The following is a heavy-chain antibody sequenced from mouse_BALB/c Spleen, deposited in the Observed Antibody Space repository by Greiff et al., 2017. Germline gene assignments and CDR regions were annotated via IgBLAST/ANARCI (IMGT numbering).Heavy chain of an antibody. CDR2: IDPNSGGT. CDR1: GYTFTSYW. V-gene: IGHV1-62-3*01. D-gene: IGHD2-4*01. CDR3: TGITTRDYYAMDY. J-gene: IGHJ4*01. Sequence: QVHVKQPGAELVKPGASVKLSCKASGYTFTSYWMHWVKQRPGRGLEWIGRIDPNSGGTKYNEKFKSKATLTVDKPSSTAYMQLSSLTSEDSAVYYCTGITTRDYYAMDYWGQGTSVTVSS.